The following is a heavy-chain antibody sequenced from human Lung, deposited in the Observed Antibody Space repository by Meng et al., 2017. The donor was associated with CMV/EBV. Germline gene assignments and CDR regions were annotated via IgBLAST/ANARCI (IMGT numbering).Heavy chain of an antibody. CDR3: ARGPFYGFDY. CDR2: IKSGGIDT. Sequence: GESXKISCAASGFTFGDYYMSWIRQAPGKGLEWLSYIKSGGIDTFYADSLKGRFTISRDNAKNLLYLQMKSLTAEDTAVYYCARGPFYGFDYWGQGTRVTSAS. J-gene: IGHJ4*02. D-gene: IGHD4-17*01. V-gene: IGHV3-11*01. CDR1: GFTFGDYY.